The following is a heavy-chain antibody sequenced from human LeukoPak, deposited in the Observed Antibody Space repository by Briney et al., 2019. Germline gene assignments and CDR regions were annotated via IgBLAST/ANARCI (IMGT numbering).Heavy chain of an antibody. CDR3: ARAGIFGVVIRTGYYYGMDV. CDR1: GGTFSSYA. CDR2: IIPIFGTA. D-gene: IGHD3-3*01. J-gene: IGHJ6*02. Sequence: SVKVSCKASGGTFSSYAISWVRQAPGQGLECMGGIIPIFGTANYAQKFQGRVTITADKSTSTAYMELSSLRSEDTAVYYCARAGIFGVVIRTGYYYGMDVWGQGTTVTVSS. V-gene: IGHV1-69*06.